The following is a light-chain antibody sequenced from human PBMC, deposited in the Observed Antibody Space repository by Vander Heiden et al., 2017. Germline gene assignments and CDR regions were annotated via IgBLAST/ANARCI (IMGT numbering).Light chain of an antibody. CDR1: HDIGND. CDR3: LQDYNYPRT. CDR2: AAS. J-gene: IGKJ1*01. V-gene: IGKV1-6*01. Sequence: AIQMTQSPSSLSGSVGDKISITCRASHDIGNDLGWYQQKPGKAPKLLIYAASRLQSGVPSRFSGSRSATDFTLTISSLQPEDFASYFCLQDYNYPRTFGQGTKVEIK.